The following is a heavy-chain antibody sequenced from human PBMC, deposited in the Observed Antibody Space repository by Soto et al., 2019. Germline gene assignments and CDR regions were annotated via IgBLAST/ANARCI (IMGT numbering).Heavy chain of an antibody. J-gene: IGHJ4*02. CDR3: ARDLKEVGGGNSRLIVHYPGY. Sequence: GASVKVSCKASGGTFSSYAISWVRQAPGQGLEWMGGIIPIFGTANYAQKFQGRVTITADESTSTAYMELSSLRSEDTAVYYCARDLKEVGGGNSRLIVHYPGYWGQGTLVTVSS. CDR1: GGTFSSYA. D-gene: IGHD3-22*01. V-gene: IGHV1-69*13. CDR2: IIPIFGTA.